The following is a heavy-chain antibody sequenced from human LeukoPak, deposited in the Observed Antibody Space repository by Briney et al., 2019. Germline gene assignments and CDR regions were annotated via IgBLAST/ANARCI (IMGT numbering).Heavy chain of an antibody. V-gene: IGHV3-74*01. CDR2: INSDGSTI. CDR1: GFTFSSYW. CDR3: EKDLTAMTNFDS. Sequence: PGGSLRLSCAASGFTFSSYWMHWVRQAPGKGLVWVSRINSDGSTITYADSVKGRFTISRDNAKNTLYLQMNSLRADDTAAYYCEKDLTAMTNFDSWGQGTLVTVSS. D-gene: IGHD5-18*01. J-gene: IGHJ4*02.